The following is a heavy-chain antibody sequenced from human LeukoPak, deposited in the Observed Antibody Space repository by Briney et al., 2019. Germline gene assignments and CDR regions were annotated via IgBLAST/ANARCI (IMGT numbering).Heavy chain of an antibody. D-gene: IGHD1-26*01. CDR2: INPTGGGT. CDR3: ARDNSVGDNAWWFDP. Sequence: ASVKVSCKASGYTFTSYYMHWVRQAPGQGLEWMGLINPTGGGTGYAQKFQGRVTMTRDMSTSTDYMELSSLRSEDTAIYYCARDNSVGDNAWWFDPWGQGTLVTVSS. J-gene: IGHJ5*02. CDR1: GYTFTSYY. V-gene: IGHV1-46*01.